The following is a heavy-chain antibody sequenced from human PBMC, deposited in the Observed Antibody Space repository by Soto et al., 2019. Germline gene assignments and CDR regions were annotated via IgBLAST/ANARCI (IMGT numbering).Heavy chain of an antibody. Sequence: SETLSLTCTFSGCSLSSYYLSWIRQPPGKGLEWIGYIYYSGSTNYNPSLKSRVTISVDTSKNQFSLKLSSVTAADKDVYYCARVPDYWCQGILVT. CDR1: GCSLSSYY. J-gene: IGHJ4*02. V-gene: IGHV4-59*01. CDR3: ARVPDY. CDR2: IYYSGST. D-gene: IGHD2-2*01.